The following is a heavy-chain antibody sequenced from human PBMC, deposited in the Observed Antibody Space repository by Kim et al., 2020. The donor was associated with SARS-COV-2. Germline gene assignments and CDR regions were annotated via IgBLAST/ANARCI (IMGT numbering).Heavy chain of an antibody. CDR1: GFTFSSYS. J-gene: IGHJ6*02. D-gene: IGHD6-13*01. CDR3: ATSADADRLYYYYGMDV. V-gene: IGHV3-48*01. CDR2: ISTSTSTI. Sequence: GGSLRLSCAASGFTFSSYSMNWVRQAPGKGLEWISYISTSTSTIYYADSVKGRFTISRDNAKNSLYLQMNSLRAEDTAVYYCATSADADRLYYYYGMDVWGQGTTVTVSS.